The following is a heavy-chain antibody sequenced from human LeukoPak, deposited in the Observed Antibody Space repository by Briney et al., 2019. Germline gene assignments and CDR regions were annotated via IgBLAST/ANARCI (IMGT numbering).Heavy chain of an antibody. CDR3: AREGPMLRGVIGGKIDY. D-gene: IGHD3-10*01. J-gene: IGHJ4*02. V-gene: IGHV3-11*01. CDR1: GFTFSDYY. Sequence: GGSLRLSCAASGFTFSDYYMSWIRQAPGKGLEWLSYISRSGNTVYYADSVKGRFTISRDNAKSSLYLQMNSLRAEDTAVYYCAREGPMLRGVIGGKIDYWGQGTPVTVSS. CDR2: ISRSGNTV.